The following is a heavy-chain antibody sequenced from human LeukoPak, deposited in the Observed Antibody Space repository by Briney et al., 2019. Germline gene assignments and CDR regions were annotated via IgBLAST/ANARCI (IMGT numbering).Heavy chain of an antibody. CDR1: GGSISSGGYY. V-gene: IGHV4-30-2*01. CDR2: IYHSGST. CDR3: ARGTIGGSSWTDY. D-gene: IGHD6-13*01. J-gene: IGHJ4*02. Sequence: SETLSLTCTVSGGSISSGGYYWSWIRQPPGKGLEWIGYIYHSGSTYYNPSLKSRVTISVDRSKNQFSLKLSSVTATDTAVYYCARGTIGGSSWTDYWGQGTLVTVSS.